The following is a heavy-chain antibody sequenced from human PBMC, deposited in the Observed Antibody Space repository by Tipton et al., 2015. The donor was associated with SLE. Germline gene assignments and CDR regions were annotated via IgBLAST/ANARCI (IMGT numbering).Heavy chain of an antibody. CDR2: ISWNGEYR. Sequence: RSLRLSCAASGFKFEDHAMHWVRQAPGKGLEWVSGISWNGEYRHYADSVKGRFTISRDNAKNSVDLELDSLRPEDTALYYCAKDYTPYGWPYYYGMDVWGQGTTVTVSS. CDR1: GFKFEDHA. J-gene: IGHJ6*02. V-gene: IGHV3-9*01. D-gene: IGHD3-16*01. CDR3: AKDYTPYGWPYYYGMDV.